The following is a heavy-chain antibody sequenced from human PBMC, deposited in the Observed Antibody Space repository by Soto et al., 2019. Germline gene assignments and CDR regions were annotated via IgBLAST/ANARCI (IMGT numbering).Heavy chain of an antibody. CDR2: IYYSGST. V-gene: IGHV4-30-4*01. CDR3: AREGGVYCSGGSCYLV. J-gene: IGHJ4*02. Sequence: KTSETLSLTCTVSGGSISSGDYYWSWIRQPPGKGLEWIGYIYYSGSTYYNPSLKSRVTISVDTSKNQFSLKLSSVTAADTAVYYCAREGGVYCSGGSCYLVWGQGTLVTVSS. CDR1: GGSISSGDYY. D-gene: IGHD2-15*01.